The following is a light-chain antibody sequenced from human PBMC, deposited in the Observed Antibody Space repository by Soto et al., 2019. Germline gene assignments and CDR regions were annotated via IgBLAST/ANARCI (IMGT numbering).Light chain of an antibody. V-gene: IGKV3-15*01. CDR1: QGIGDT. Sequence: EIVMTQSPATPSVSPGERATLSCRASQGIGDTLAWYQQKPGQTPRLLIYDTSTRATGVPARFSGSRSGAEFTLTINSLQSEDFGVYYCQRYNNWPLTFGGGTKVEVK. J-gene: IGKJ4*01. CDR2: DTS. CDR3: QRYNNWPLT.